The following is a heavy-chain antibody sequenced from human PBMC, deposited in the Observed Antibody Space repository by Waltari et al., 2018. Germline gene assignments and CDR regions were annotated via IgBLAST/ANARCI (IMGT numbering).Heavy chain of an antibody. V-gene: IGHV3-53*01. CDR3: ARNQVETALGY. D-gene: IGHD2-21*02. J-gene: IGHJ4*02. Sequence: EVQLVESGGGLIQPGGSLRLSCVASGVTVSTNYMTWPRQAPGKGLELVSLIYSGGTTYYADSVRGRFTISRDGSKNTVYLQMNSLRAEDTAVYFCARNQVETALGYWGQGTLVTVSS. CDR2: IYSGGTT. CDR1: GVTVSTNY.